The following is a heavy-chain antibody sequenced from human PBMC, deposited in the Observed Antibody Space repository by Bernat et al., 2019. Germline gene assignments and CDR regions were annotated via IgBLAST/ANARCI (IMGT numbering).Heavy chain of an antibody. D-gene: IGHD1-20*01. J-gene: IGHJ6*03. Sequence: QVQLVESGGGLVKPGGSLRLSCAASGFTFSDYYMSWIRQAPGKGLEWVSYISSSSSYTNYADSVKGRFTISRDNAKTSLYLQMNSLRAEDTAVYYCARASGITEDYMDVWGKGTTVTVSS. CDR3: ARASGITEDYMDV. CDR2: ISSSSSYT. V-gene: IGHV3-11*05. CDR1: GFTFSDYY.